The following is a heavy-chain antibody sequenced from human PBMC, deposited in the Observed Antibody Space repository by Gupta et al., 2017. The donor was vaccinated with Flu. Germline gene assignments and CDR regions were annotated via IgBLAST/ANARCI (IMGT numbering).Heavy chain of an antibody. CDR3: AGGKNNYEILTGYVEC. CDR1: GGSISSYS. CDR2: IYHIGSN. D-gene: IGHD3-9*01. J-gene: IGHJ1*01. Sequence: QVQLQESGPGLVTPSETLSLTCTVSGGSISSYSWTWIRQPPGKGLEWIGYIYHIGSNNLKHALKSRVTIAVDMSKKPCSLKLNSVTAADTAVYYCAGGKNNYEILTGYVECGGQGTMVAVXS. V-gene: IGHV4-59*01.